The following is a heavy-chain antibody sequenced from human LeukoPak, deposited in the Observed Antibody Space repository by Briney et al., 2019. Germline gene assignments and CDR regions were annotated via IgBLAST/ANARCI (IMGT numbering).Heavy chain of an antibody. Sequence: AGSLRLSCAASGFTFSSYGMHWVRQAPGKGLEWVAVIWYDGSNKYYADSVKGRFTISRDNSKNTLYLQMNSLRAEDTAVYYCAGSIAVAGTIDYWGQGTLVTVSS. CDR3: AGSIAVAGTIDY. J-gene: IGHJ4*02. D-gene: IGHD6-19*01. V-gene: IGHV3-33*01. CDR1: GFTFSSYG. CDR2: IWYDGSNK.